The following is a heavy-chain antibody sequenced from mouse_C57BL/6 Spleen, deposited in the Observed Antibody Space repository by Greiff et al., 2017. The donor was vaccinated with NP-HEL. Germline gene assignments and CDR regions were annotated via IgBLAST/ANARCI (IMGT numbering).Heavy chain of an antibody. J-gene: IGHJ1*03. CDR2: ISDGGSYT. Sequence: EVKLVESGGGLVKPGGSLKLSCAASGFTFSSYAMSWVRQTPEKRLEWVATISDGGSYTYYPDNVKGRFTISRDNANNNLYLQMSHLKSEDTSMYYCARDRGYYYGSSYGGYFDVWGTGTTVTVSS. CDR1: GFTFSSYA. CDR3: ARDRGYYYGSSYGGYFDV. D-gene: IGHD1-1*01. V-gene: IGHV5-4*01.